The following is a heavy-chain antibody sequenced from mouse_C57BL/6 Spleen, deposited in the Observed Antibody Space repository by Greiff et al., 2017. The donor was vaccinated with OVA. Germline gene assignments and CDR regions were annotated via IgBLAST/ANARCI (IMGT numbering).Heavy chain of an antibody. CDR3: ARGIYYDYDGPAY. J-gene: IGHJ3*01. CDR1: GYAFSSSW. D-gene: IGHD2-4*01. V-gene: IGHV1-82*01. CDR2: IYPGDGDT. Sequence: VQLQQSGPELVKPGASVKISCKASGYAFSSSWMNWVKQRPGKGLEWIGRIYPGDGDTNYNGKFKGKATLTADKSSSTAYMQLSSLTSEDSAVYFCARGIYYDYDGPAYWGQGTQVTVSA.